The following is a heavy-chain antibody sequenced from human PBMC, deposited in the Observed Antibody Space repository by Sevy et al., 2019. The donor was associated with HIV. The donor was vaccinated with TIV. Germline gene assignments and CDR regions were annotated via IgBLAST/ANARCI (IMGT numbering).Heavy chain of an antibody. CDR2: ISGSGGGK. J-gene: IGHJ4*02. D-gene: IGHD3-10*01. CDR3: AKEFYRGSYLED. CDR1: GFTFSSFA. Sequence: GGSLRLSCAASGFTFSSFAISWVRQAPGKGLEWVSDISGSGGGKKYADSVKRLFTVSRDNAQNTVFLQMNNLRGEDTGLYYCAKEFYRGSYLEDWGQGTLVTVSS. V-gene: IGHV3-23*01.